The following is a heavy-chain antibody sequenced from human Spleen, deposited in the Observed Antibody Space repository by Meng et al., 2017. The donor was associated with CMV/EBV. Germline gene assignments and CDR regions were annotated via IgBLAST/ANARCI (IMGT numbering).Heavy chain of an antibody. V-gene: IGHV3-21*01. D-gene: IGHD3-22*01. J-gene: IGHJ3*02. CDR3: ARDGDLYYDSSGYYEMYDFDI. Sequence: GGSLRLSCAASGFTFSSYSMNWVRQAPGKGLEWVSSISSSISYIYYADSVKGRFTISRDNAKNSLYLQMNSLRAEDTAVYYCARDGDLYYDSSGYYEMYDFDIWGQGTMVTVSS. CDR1: GFTFSSYS. CDR2: ISSSISYI.